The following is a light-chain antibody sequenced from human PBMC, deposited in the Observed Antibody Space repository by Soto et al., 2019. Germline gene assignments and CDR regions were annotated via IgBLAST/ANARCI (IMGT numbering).Light chain of an antibody. CDR2: DAS. J-gene: IGKJ4*01. CDR1: QGISSY. V-gene: IGKV1-8*01. CDR3: QQANSFPLT. Sequence: AIRMTQSPSSLSASTGDRVTITCRASQGISSYLAWYQQKPGKAPKLLIYDASSLESGVPSRFSGSGSGTEFTLTISSLQPEDFATYYCQQANSFPLTFGGGTKVDIK.